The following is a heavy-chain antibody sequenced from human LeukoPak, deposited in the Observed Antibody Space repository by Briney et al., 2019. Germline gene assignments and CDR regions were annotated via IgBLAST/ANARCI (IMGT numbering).Heavy chain of an antibody. Sequence: GGSLRLSCAASGFTFNSHWMHWVRQAPGKGLVWVSRISSDEINTRYADSVKGRFTISRDNAKNTLYLQMNSLRAEDTAVYYCAKTMAVAGTVIFDFWGQGTMVTVSS. J-gene: IGHJ3*01. V-gene: IGHV3-74*01. CDR2: ISSDEINT. CDR1: GFTFNSHW. D-gene: IGHD6-19*01. CDR3: AKTMAVAGTVIFDF.